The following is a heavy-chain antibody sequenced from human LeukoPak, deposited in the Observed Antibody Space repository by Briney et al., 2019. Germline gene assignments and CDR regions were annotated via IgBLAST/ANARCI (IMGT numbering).Heavy chain of an antibody. V-gene: IGHV3-23*01. Sequence: PGGSLRLSCAASGFAFSDYAMSWVRQGSGKGLEWVSGIGGSGKNTHYADSVKGRFTISRDNSKNTMYLQMSSLRAEDTAVYYCAKDRGYFEVLDYWGLGTPVTVSP. D-gene: IGHD3-9*01. CDR1: GFAFSDYA. CDR3: AKDRGYFEVLDY. CDR2: IGGSGKNT. J-gene: IGHJ4*02.